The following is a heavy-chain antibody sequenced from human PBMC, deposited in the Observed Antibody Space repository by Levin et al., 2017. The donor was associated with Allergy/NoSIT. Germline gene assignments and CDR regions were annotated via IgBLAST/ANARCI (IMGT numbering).Heavy chain of an antibody. V-gene: IGHV1-18*01. J-gene: IGHJ3*02. CDR1: GYTFRVYG. CDR2: ISPNNGHT. CDR3: ARDLGTGWYDNAFEI. D-gene: IGHD6-19*01. Sequence: ASVKVPCKASGYTFRVYGIIWVRQAPGEGLEWLGWISPNNGHTKVSHKVQGRVTMTTDASTTTAYLDIRSLTSDDTAVYYCARDLGTGWYDNAFEIWGQGTLVSVSS.